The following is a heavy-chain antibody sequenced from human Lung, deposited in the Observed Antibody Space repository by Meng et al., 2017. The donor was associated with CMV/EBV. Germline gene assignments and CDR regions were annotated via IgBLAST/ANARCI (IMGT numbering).Heavy chain of an antibody. CDR2: IIPTFGTA. V-gene: IGHV1-69*13. J-gene: IGHJ4*02. CDR3: ARPVRPGYSDPGFDF. Sequence: SVKVSCKASGGDFYNFGISWIRQAPGQGLQWMGRIIPTFGTAHYARGSQGKITITADGPATTAFMEIRGLTSGDAAVYYCARPVRPGYSDPGFDFWGQGTLVTVSS. CDR1: GGDFYNFG. D-gene: IGHD3-9*01.